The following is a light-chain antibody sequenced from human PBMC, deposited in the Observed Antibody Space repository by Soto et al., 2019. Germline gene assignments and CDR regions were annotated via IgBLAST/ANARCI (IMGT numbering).Light chain of an antibody. CDR2: GAS. Sequence: DIQMTQSPSSLSASVGDRVTITCQASQDISKYLSWYQQKPGKAPKLLIYGASYLETGVPSRFSRSGYGTDFTFTISSLQPEDIATYYCQHYDHLPPFTFGPGTKVAIK. CDR3: QHYDHLPPFT. CDR1: QDISKY. V-gene: IGKV1-33*01. J-gene: IGKJ3*01.